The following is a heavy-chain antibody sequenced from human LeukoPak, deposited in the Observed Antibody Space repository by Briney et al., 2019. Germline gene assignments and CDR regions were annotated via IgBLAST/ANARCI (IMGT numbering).Heavy chain of an antibody. V-gene: IGHV3-21*01. Sequence: SSISSSSSYIYYADSVKGRFTISRDNAKNSLYLQMNSLRAEDTAVYYCARKSPAAFDAFDIWGQGTMVTVSS. D-gene: IGHD2-2*01. CDR3: ARKSPAAFDAFDI. J-gene: IGHJ3*02. CDR2: ISSSSSYI.